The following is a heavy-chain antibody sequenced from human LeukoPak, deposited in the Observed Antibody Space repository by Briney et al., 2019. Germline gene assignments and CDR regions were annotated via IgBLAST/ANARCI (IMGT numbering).Heavy chain of an antibody. CDR3: TRMTRGHDY. V-gene: IGHV4-34*01. Sequence: SETLSLTCAVSGVSFDDYYWSWVRQTPGKGLERIGEINHSGYTNDNPSLKSRVTLSIDTSRKQFSLNLRSVTVADAGIYYCTRMTRGHDYWGQGTQVTVSS. D-gene: IGHD4-11*01. J-gene: IGHJ4*02. CDR1: GVSFDDYY. CDR2: INHSGYT.